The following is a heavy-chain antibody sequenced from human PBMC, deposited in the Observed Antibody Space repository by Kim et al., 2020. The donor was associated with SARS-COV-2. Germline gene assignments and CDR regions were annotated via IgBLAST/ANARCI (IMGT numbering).Heavy chain of an antibody. J-gene: IGHJ4*02. V-gene: IGHV3-21*01. Sequence: SSYIYYADSVKGRFTISRDNAKNSLYLQMNSLRAEDTAVYYCARGEGATDWGQGTLVTVSS. D-gene: IGHD1-26*01. CDR2: SSYI. CDR3: ARGEGATD.